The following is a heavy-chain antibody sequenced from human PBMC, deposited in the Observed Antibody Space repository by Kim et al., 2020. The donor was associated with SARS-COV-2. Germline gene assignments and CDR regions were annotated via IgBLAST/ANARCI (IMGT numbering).Heavy chain of an antibody. D-gene: IGHD1-1*01. Sequence: GGSLRLSCAASGFTFSNYWMHWVRQAPGKGLVWVSRIYPDGSGPSYADSVKGRFTISRDNAKNTLYLQMNSLRAEDTAVYYCASRLDSRVDYRGQGTLVTVSS. V-gene: IGHV3-74*01. J-gene: IGHJ4*02. CDR1: GFTFSNYW. CDR2: IYPDGSGP. CDR3: ASRLDSRVDY.